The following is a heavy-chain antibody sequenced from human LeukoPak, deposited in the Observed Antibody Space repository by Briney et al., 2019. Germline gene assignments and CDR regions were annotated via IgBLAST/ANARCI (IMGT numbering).Heavy chain of an antibody. CDR2: IYYSGST. CDR3: ARVLIVGADYYYYMDV. D-gene: IGHD1-26*01. CDR1: GGSISSYY. Sequence: PSETLSLTCTVSGGSISSYYWSWIRQPPGKGLEWIGYIYYSGSTNYNPSLKSRVTISVDTSKNQFSLKLSSVTAADTAVYYCARVLIVGADYYYYMDVWGKGTTVTVSS. J-gene: IGHJ6*03. V-gene: IGHV4-59*01.